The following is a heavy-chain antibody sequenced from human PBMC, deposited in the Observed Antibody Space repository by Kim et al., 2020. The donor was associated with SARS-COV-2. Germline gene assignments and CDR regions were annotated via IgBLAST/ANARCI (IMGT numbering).Heavy chain of an antibody. CDR2: ISAYNGNT. CDR3: ARGVGRYYDSSGYYFY. D-gene: IGHD3-22*01. CDR1: GYTFTSCG. Sequence: ASVKVSCKASGYTFTSCGISWVRQAPGQGLEWMGWISAYNGNTNYAQKLQGRVTMTTDTSTSTAYMELRSLRSDDTAVYYCARGVGRYYDSSGYYFYWGQGTLVTVSS. J-gene: IGHJ4*02. V-gene: IGHV1-18*04.